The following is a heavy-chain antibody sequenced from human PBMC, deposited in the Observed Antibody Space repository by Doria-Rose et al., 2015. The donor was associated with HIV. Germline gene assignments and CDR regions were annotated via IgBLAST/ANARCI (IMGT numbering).Heavy chain of an antibody. CDR2: VSYDGITK. CDR3: ARDGSGRSLDY. V-gene: IGHV3-30*03. D-gene: IGHD1-26*01. Sequence: PGRSLRLSCAASGFTLSNNGMHWVRQAPGKGLEWVAVVSYDGITKYYADSVRGRFTISRDNSQNTLYLEVNSLRAEDTAVYYCARDGSGRSLDYWGQGTLVTVSS. J-gene: IGHJ4*02. CDR1: GFTLSNNG.